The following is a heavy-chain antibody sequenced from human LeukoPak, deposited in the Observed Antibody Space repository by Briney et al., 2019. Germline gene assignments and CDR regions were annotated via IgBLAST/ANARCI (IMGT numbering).Heavy chain of an antibody. D-gene: IGHD1-26*01. CDR2: IKEDGTYT. CDR3: ARDRGALDY. Sequence: GGSLRLSCAASGFSFSKYWMHWVRQTPGEGLVWVARIKEDGTYTSYADSVKGRFTISRDNAKNTVFLQMNSLRTEDTAVYYCARDRGALDYWGQGTLVTVSS. J-gene: IGHJ4*02. CDR1: GFSFSKYW. V-gene: IGHV3-74*01.